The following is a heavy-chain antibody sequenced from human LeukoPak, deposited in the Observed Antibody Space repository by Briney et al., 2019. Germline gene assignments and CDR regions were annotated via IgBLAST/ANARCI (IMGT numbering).Heavy chain of an antibody. Sequence: GGSLRLSCAVSGFTFSSYGMHWVHQAPGKGLEWLAVISYDGSNKYYADSVKGRFTISRDNSKNTLYLQMNSLRAEDTAVYYCAKLGGATPPFDYWGQGTLVTVSS. V-gene: IGHV3-30*18. J-gene: IGHJ4*02. CDR3: AKLGGATPPFDY. CDR1: GFTFSSYG. CDR2: ISYDGSNK. D-gene: IGHD1-26*01.